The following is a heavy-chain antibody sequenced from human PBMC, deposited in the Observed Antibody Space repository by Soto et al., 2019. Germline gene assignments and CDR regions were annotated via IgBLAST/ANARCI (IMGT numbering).Heavy chain of an antibody. CDR2: MNPSNGNA. D-gene: IGHD6-25*01. CDR3: ARRKERSGPNYFDV. CDR1: GDTFIKYD. Sequence: GSVNLSCKASGDTFIKYDINWVLQAIGQGLEWMGWMNPSNGNAGYAQNFRGRVTMTSNTSITTAYMELSGLRYEDTAVYYCARRKERSGPNYFDVWGQGTLVTVSS. V-gene: IGHV1-8*01. J-gene: IGHJ4*02.